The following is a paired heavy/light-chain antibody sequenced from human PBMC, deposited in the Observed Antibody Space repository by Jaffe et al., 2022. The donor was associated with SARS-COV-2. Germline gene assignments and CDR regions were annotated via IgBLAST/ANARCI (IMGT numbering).Heavy chain of an antibody. Sequence: QVQLQESGPGLVKPSQTLSLTCTVSGGSISSGDYYWSWIRQPPGKGLEWIGYIYYSGSTYYNPSLKSRVTISVDTSKNQFSLKLSSVTAADTAVYYCARDSEACSGGSCYSWDYYGMDVWGQGTTVTVSS. CDR2: IYYSGST. V-gene: IGHV4-30-4*01. J-gene: IGHJ6*02. CDR1: GGSISSGDYY. D-gene: IGHD2-15*01. CDR3: ARDSEACSGGSCYSWDYYGMDV.
Light chain of an antibody. CDR3: QQRSNWPPGT. CDR2: DAS. V-gene: IGKV3-11*01. J-gene: IGKJ1*01. CDR1: QSVSSY. Sequence: EIVLTQSPATLSLSPGERATLSCRASQSVSSYLAWYQQKPGQAPRLLIYDASNRATGIPARFSGSGSGTDFTLTISSLEPEDFAVYYCQQRSNWPPGTFGQGTKVEIK.